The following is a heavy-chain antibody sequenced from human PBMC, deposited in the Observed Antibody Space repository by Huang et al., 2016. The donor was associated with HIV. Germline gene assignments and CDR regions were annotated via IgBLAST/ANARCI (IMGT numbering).Heavy chain of an antibody. CDR2: MIWKNDRP. Sequence: EVQLVESGGGLVQPGGSLGLSCAASGFKFGDYAMHWVRQIPGRGLEWFCGMIWKNDRPRYAESLRGRFTISRENTRKSLYLEMTGLRPEDTGFYFCAKDINRGIWSYDGFDFWGQGTLVSVSS. CDR1: GFKFGDYA. D-gene: IGHD5-12*01. CDR3: AKDINRGIWSYDGFDF. V-gene: IGHV3-9*01. J-gene: IGHJ3*01.